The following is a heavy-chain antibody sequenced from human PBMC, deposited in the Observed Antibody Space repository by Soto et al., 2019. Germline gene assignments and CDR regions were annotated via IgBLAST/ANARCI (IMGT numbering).Heavy chain of an antibody. CDR1: GYTFPAYY. J-gene: IGHJ6*02. CDR2: INPNSGGT. D-gene: IGHD6-19*01. Sequence: VKVSCTASGYTFPAYYMHWVRQAPGQGLEWMGWINPNSGGTNYAQKFQGRVTMTRDTSISTAYMELNRLRSDDTAVYYCARDQSPSSGWPGMDVWGQGTTVTVSS. CDR3: ARDQSPSSGWPGMDV. V-gene: IGHV1-2*02.